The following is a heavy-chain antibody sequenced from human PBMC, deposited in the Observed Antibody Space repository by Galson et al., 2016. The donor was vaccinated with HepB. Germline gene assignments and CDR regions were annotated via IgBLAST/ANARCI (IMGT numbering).Heavy chain of an antibody. J-gene: IGHJ4*02. CDR2: IKTDGSET. CDR3: ARGDKWGWDY. Sequence: SLRLSCAASGFTFSSYAMMWVRQTPGKGLEWLANIKTDGSETHYVDSVEGRFTISRDNAKNSMYLQMSGLRTEDTAVYYCARGDKWGWDYWGQGTLVTVSS. D-gene: IGHD1-26*01. CDR1: GFTFSSYA. V-gene: IGHV3-7*03.